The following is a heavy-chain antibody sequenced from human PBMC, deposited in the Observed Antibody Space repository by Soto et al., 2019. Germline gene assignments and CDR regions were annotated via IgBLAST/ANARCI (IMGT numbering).Heavy chain of an antibody. CDR2: IYYSGST. D-gene: IGHD2-21*01. CDR1: GGSISSGGYY. Sequence: QVQLQESGPGLVKPSQTLSLPCTVSGGSISSGGYYWSWIRQHPGKGLEWLGYIYYSGSTYYNPSLKSRVTISVDTSKNQFSLKLSSVTAADTAVYYCARGLIRVKGNGMDVWGKGTTVTVSS. J-gene: IGHJ6*04. CDR3: ARGLIRVKGNGMDV. V-gene: IGHV4-31*03.